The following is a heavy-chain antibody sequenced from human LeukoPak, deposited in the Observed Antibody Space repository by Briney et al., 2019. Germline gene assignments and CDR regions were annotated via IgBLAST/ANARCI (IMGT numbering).Heavy chain of an antibody. CDR2: INEDGSNK. V-gene: IGHV3-7*01. D-gene: IGHD6-19*01. J-gene: IGHJ4*02. Sequence: GGSLRLSCAASGFTFSSYGMHWVRQAPGKGLEWVANINEDGSNKWHLGSVKGRFTVSRDNARNSLYLQMNSLRVEDTAVYYCTRVIVAVPGYFDYFDFWGQGVLATVSS. CDR1: GFTFSSYG. CDR3: TRVIVAVPGYFDYFDF.